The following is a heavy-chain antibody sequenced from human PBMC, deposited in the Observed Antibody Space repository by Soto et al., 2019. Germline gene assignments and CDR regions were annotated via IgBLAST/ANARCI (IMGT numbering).Heavy chain of an antibody. CDR3: TRMEGILGYCTSNNCPLFDC. Sequence: GGSLRLSCSASGFNFGDYTMSWVRQAPGKGLEWVGFIRPKAYGGTTEYAASVKGRFTISRDDSKRIDYVQMNNVKTEDTALYYCTRMEGILGYCTSNNCPLFDCWGQGTLVTVSS. J-gene: IGHJ4*02. CDR1: GFNFGDYT. D-gene: IGHD2-2*01. V-gene: IGHV3-49*04. CDR2: IRPKAYGGTT.